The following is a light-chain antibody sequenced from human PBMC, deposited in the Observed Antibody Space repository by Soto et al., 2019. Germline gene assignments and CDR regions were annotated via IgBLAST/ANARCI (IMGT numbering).Light chain of an antibody. Sequence: EIVFTQSPATLSLSPGERATLSCRASQSVSSYLAWYQQKPGQAPRLLIYGASNRATGIPDRFSGSGSGTDFTLTISRLEPEDFAVYYCQQYGSSGTFGQGTKLDIK. CDR1: QSVSSY. J-gene: IGKJ1*01. V-gene: IGKV3-20*01. CDR3: QQYGSSGT. CDR2: GAS.